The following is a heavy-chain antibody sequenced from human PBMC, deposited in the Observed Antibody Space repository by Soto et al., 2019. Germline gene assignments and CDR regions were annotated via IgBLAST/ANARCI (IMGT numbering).Heavy chain of an antibody. Sequence: ASVKVSCKASGGTFSSYAISWVRQAPGQGLEWMGGIIPIFGTANYAQKFQGRVTITADESTSTAYMELSSLRSEDTAVYYCARDGRSNYYYYYCMDVWGKGTTVTVSS. D-gene: IGHD4-4*01. CDR2: IIPIFGTA. J-gene: IGHJ6*04. CDR1: GGTFSSYA. V-gene: IGHV1-69*13. CDR3: ARDGRSNYYYYYCMDV.